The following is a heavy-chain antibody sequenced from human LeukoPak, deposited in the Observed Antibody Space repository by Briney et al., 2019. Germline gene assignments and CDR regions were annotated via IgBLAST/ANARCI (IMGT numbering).Heavy chain of an antibody. CDR2: IYSGGST. D-gene: IGHD3-22*01. Sequence: GGSLRLSCAASGFTVSSNYMSWVRQAPGKGLEWVSVIYSGGSTYYADSVKGRFTISRDNSKNTLYLQMNSLRAEDTAVYYCAKDLPYYYDEGAFDIWGQGTMVTVSS. V-gene: IGHV3-66*01. CDR1: GFTVSSNY. J-gene: IGHJ3*02. CDR3: AKDLPYYYDEGAFDI.